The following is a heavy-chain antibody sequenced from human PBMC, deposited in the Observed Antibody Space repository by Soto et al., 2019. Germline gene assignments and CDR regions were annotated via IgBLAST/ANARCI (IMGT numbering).Heavy chain of an antibody. CDR1: RYAFTSYD. Sequence: QVQLVQSGAVVKKPGASVKVSCKASRYAFTSYDINWVRQATGQGLEWMGWMNPNCGNTGYAQKFHGRVTMTRNTSISTAYMELSSLRSEDTAVYNCAREKTSYGMDVWGQGTTVTVSS. J-gene: IGHJ6*02. CDR3: AREKTSYGMDV. CDR2: MNPNCGNT. V-gene: IGHV1-8*01.